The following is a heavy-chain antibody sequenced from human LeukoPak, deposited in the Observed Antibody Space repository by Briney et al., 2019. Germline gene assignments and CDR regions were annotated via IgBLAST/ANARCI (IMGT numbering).Heavy chain of an antibody. V-gene: IGHV3-74*01. Sequence: PGGSLRLSCAASGFTLSSYWMHWVRQAPGKGLVWVSRINSDGSSTNYADSVKGRFTISRDNAKNTLHLQMNSLRAEDTAVYYCAKYHSWFDPWGQGTLVTVSS. CDR1: GFTLSSYW. J-gene: IGHJ5*02. CDR2: INSDGSST. CDR3: AKYHSWFDP. D-gene: IGHD2/OR15-2a*01.